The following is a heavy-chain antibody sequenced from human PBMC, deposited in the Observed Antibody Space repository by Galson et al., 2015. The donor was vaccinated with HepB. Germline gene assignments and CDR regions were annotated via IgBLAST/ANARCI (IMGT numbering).Heavy chain of an antibody. CDR2: ITSDGSDT. D-gene: IGHD3-10*01. Sequence: SLRLSCAASGFAFEHLWMHWVRQVPGKGLVWVSRITSDGSDTKYADFVEGRSTVSRDNAKNSLYLQMNSLRVEDTAVYYCAREYGQRVNFDCWGQGTLVTVSS. CDR1: GFAFEHLW. CDR3: AREYGQRVNFDC. J-gene: IGHJ4*02. V-gene: IGHV3-74*03.